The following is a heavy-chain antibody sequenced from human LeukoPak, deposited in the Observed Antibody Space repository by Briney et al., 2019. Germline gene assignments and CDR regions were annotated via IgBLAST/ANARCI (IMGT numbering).Heavy chain of an antibody. CDR1: GGSVSSGRYY. J-gene: IGHJ4*02. CDR3: ARKGRGPYGSVNGYFDY. Sequence: SETLSLTCTVSGGSVSSGRYYWSWIRQPAGKGLEWIGRIYTRGSTNYNPSLKSRVTISVDTSKNQFSLKLNFVTAADTAVYYCARKGRGPYGSVNGYFDYWGQGTLVTVSS. D-gene: IGHD3-10*01. CDR2: IYTRGST. V-gene: IGHV4-61*02.